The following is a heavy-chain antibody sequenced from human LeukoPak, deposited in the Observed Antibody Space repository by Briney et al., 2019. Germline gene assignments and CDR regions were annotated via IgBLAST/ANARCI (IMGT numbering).Heavy chain of an antibody. V-gene: IGHV1-69*13. J-gene: IGHJ2*01. CDR3: ARAVFSGRYCSSTSCYAGYWYFDL. CDR2: IIPIFGTA. CDR1: GGTFSSYA. D-gene: IGHD2-2*01. Sequence: PVKVSCKASGGTFSSYAISWVRQAPGQGLEWMGGIIPIFGTANYAQKFQGRVTITADESTSTAYMELSSLRSEDTAVYYCARAVFSGRYCSSTSCYAGYWYFDLWGRGTLVTVSS.